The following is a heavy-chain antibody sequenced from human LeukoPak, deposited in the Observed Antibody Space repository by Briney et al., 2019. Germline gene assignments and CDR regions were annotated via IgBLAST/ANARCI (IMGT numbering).Heavy chain of an antibody. D-gene: IGHD3-3*01. CDR3: ARGELRITIFGVVIRHAYNWFDP. CDR1: GFTFSSYW. V-gene: IGHV3-7*01. J-gene: IGHJ5*02. CDR2: IKQDGSEK. Sequence: PGGSLRLSCAASGFTFSSYWMSWVRQAPGKGLEWVANIKQDGSEKYYVDSVKGRFTISRDNAKNSLYLQMNSLRAEDTAVYYCARGELRITIFGVVIRHAYNWFDPWGQGTLVTVSS.